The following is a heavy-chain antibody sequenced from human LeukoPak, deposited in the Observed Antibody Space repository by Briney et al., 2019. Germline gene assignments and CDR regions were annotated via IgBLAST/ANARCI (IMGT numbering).Heavy chain of an antibody. CDR3: ASALGPYYFDY. V-gene: IGHV5-51*01. Sequence: GESLKISCQVSGYRFTTYWVGWVRQMPGKGLEWMGIIFPGDSDTRYSPSFQGQVTISADKSISTAYLQWSSLKASDTAMYYCASALGPYYFDYWGQGTLVTVSS. CDR2: IFPGDSDT. J-gene: IGHJ4*02. D-gene: IGHD6-25*01. CDR1: GYRFTTYW.